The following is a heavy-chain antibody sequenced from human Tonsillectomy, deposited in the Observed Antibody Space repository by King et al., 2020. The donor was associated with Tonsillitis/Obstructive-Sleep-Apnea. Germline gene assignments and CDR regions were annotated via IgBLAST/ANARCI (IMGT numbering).Heavy chain of an antibody. CDR1: GYTFTSYG. V-gene: IGHV1-18*01. J-gene: IGHJ6*03. D-gene: IGHD2-21*01. CDR2: ISVYNGNT. CDR3: ARYIVVVIGSYYYMDV. Sequence: VQLVESGAEVKKPGASVKVSCKASGYTFTSYGISWVRQAPGQGLEWMGWISVYNGNTHYAQKLQGRVTMTTDTSTSPAYMELRSLRSDDTAVYFCARYIVVVIGSYYYMDVWGKGTTVTVSS.